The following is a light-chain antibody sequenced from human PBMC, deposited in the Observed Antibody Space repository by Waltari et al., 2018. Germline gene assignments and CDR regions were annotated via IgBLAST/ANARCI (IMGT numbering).Light chain of an antibody. V-gene: IGKV3-20*01. CDR3: QHYVRLPAT. CDR2: AAS. Sequence: EIVLTQSPGTLSLSPGQRVTLSCRASQSVSRSLAWYQQKPGQAPRPLIYAASTRAPGIPDRFSGSGSGTDFSLTISRLEPEDFAVYYCQHYVRLPATFGQGTKVEIK. CDR1: QSVSRS. J-gene: IGKJ1*01.